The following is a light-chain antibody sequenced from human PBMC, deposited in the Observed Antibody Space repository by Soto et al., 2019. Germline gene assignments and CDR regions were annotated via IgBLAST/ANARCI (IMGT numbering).Light chain of an antibody. Sequence: QSVLTQPASVSGSPGQSITISCTGTSNDVGAYNYDSWYQQYPGEATKVTIYDVSHRPAGVSNRFSGSKSGNTASLTISGLQTQDEADYYCSSYTSATTYVFGTGTKVTVL. J-gene: IGLJ1*01. CDR2: DVS. CDR1: SNDVGAYNY. V-gene: IGLV2-14*01. CDR3: SSYTSATTYV.